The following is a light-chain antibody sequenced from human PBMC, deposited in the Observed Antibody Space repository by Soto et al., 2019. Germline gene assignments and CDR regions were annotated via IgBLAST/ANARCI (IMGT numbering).Light chain of an antibody. CDR3: SSYTSSTTFV. V-gene: IGLV2-14*01. CDR1: SSDVGGYNY. J-gene: IGLJ1*01. Sequence: QSVLTQPASVSGSPGQSITISCIGTSSDVGGYNYVSWYQQHPGKAPKLMIYDVINRPSGVSDRFSASKSGNAASLTISGLQAEDEADYYCSSYTSSTTFVFGTGTKLTV. CDR2: DVI.